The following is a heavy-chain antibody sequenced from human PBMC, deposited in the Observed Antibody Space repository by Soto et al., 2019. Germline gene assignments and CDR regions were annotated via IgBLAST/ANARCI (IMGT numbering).Heavy chain of an antibody. CDR3: ARVVPGAEAWFGP. J-gene: IGHJ5*02. Sequence: GASVKVSCKTYGHTFSNYGITWVRQTPGQPLEWLGWISLYSDGTNYAQKFQGRVSMTTDTSTTTAYMELRSLRSDDTAVYYCARVVPGAEAWFGPWGQGTLVTVSS. D-gene: IGHD2-2*01. V-gene: IGHV1-18*01. CDR1: GHTFSNYG. CDR2: ISLYSDGT.